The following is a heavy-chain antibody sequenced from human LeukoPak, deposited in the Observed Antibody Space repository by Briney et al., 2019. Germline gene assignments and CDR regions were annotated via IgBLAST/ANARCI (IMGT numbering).Heavy chain of an antibody. J-gene: IGHJ6*03. CDR1: GGSISSYY. CDR3: AKNGDRGAYCSGGSCYPYYYYYMDV. CDR2: IYYSGST. Sequence: SETLSVTCTVSGGSISSYYWSWIRQPPGKGLEWIGYIYYSGSTNYNPSLKSRVTISVDTSKNQFSLKLRSVTAADTAVYYCAKNGDRGAYCSGGSCYPYYYYYMDVWGKGTTVTISS. D-gene: IGHD2-15*01. V-gene: IGHV4-59*01.